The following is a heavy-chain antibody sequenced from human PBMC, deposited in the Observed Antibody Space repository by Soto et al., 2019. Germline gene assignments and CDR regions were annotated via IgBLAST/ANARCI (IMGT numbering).Heavy chain of an antibody. V-gene: IGHV3-48*02. D-gene: IGHD1-26*01. CDR1: GVTFSSYS. CDR3: ARDPSGSRPLDY. CDR2: ISSSSSTI. J-gene: IGHJ4*02. Sequence: GGSLRLSCAPSGVTFSSYSMNWVRQAPGKGLEWVSYISSSSSTIYYADSVKGRFTISRDNAKNSLYLLMNSLRDEDTAVYYCARDPSGSRPLDYWGQGTLVTVSS.